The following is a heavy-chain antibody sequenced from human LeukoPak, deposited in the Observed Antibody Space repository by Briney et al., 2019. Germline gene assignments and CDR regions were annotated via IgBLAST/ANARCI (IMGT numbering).Heavy chain of an antibody. J-gene: IGHJ4*02. CDR3: ARVDYSNYVYSFDY. CDR1: GGTFSSYA. Sequence: GASVKVSCKASGGTFSSYAISWVRQAPGQGLEWMGGIIPIFGTANYAQKFQGRVTITTDESTSTAYMELSSLRSEDTAVYYCARVDYSNYVYSFDYWGQGTLVTVSS. D-gene: IGHD4-11*01. V-gene: IGHV1-69*05. CDR2: IIPIFGTA.